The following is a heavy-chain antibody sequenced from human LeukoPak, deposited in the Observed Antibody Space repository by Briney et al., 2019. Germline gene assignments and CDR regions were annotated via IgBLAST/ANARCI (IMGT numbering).Heavy chain of an antibody. CDR1: GYRFTSDW. V-gene: IGHV3-21*01. CDR3: AREVDYYMDV. J-gene: IGHJ6*03. CDR2: ISSSSSYI. Sequence: GESLKISCKASGYRFTSDWIAWVRQAPGKGLEWVSSISSSSSYIYYADSVKGRFTISRDNAKNSLYLQMNSLRAEDTAVYYCAREVDYYMDVWGKGTTVTVSS.